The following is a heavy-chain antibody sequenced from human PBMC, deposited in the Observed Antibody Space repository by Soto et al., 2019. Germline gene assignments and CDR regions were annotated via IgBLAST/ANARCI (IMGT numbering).Heavy chain of an antibody. D-gene: IGHD6-19*01. V-gene: IGHV3-15*01. CDR2: IKSKADGETI. J-gene: IGHJ4*02. CDR1: GFTFSKAW. CDR3: TAAYSYRSSVYFEY. Sequence: EVQLVESGGGLVKPGGSLRLSCAASGFTFSKAWMTWVRQAPGKGLEWVGRIKSKADGETIDYAAPVNGRFTISRDDSNSTLYLQMNSLRTGDTALYSCTAAYSYRSSVYFEYWGQGARVYVSS.